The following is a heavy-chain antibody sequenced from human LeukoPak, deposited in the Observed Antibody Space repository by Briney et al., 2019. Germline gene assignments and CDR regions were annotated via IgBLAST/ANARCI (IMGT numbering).Heavy chain of an antibody. CDR3: ARDRWGMYYFDY. CDR2: IIPIFGTA. V-gene: IGHV1-69*13. D-gene: IGHD4-23*01. Sequence: SVKVSCKASGGTFISYAISWVRQAPGQGLEWMGGIIPIFGTANYAQNFQGRVTITADESTSTAYMELSSLRSEDTAVYYCARDRWGMYYFDYWGQGTLVTVSS. J-gene: IGHJ4*02. CDR1: GGTFISYA.